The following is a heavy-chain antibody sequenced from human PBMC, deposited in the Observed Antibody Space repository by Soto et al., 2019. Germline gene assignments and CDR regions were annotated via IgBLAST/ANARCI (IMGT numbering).Heavy chain of an antibody. Sequence: GESLKISCKGSGFIFDDVWIGWVRQTPGKGLEWIGRIHPPDSDANYTPSFLGRVTISVDKSISTAYLQWGSLKASDTAIYYCARLQAAAGDNDLTFDYWGQGTLVTVSS. CDR1: GFIFDDVW. D-gene: IGHD6-13*01. CDR3: ARLQAAAGDNDLTFDY. CDR2: IHPPDSDA. J-gene: IGHJ4*02. V-gene: IGHV5-10-1*01.